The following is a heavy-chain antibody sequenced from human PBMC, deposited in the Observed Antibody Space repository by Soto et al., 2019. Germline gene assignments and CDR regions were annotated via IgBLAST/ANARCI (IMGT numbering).Heavy chain of an antibody. D-gene: IGHD6-6*01. CDR1: GFTFGDYY. CDR2: ISSSGSST. CDR3: ARGAAARPAAWY. Sequence: QVQLVESGGGLVKPVGSLRLSCAASGFTFGDYYMSWIRQAPGKGLEWVSYISSSGSSTYYVDSVKGRFTISRDNAKNSLYLQMDSLGAEDAAVYYCARGAAARPAAWYWGHGTLVTVSA. J-gene: IGHJ4*01. V-gene: IGHV3-11*01.